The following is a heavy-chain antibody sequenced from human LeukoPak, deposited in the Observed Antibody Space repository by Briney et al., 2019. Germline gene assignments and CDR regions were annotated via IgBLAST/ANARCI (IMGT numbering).Heavy chain of an antibody. CDR2: IKQDGTEK. CDR1: GFTFGAYW. Sequence: GGSLRLSCAASGFTFGAYWMNWVRQAPGKGLEWVANIKQDGTEKYYVDSVKGRFTISRDNAKNSLYLQMNSLRADDTAVYYCARGVNTVFDYWGQGTLVTVSS. D-gene: IGHD4-11*01. V-gene: IGHV3-7*03. CDR3: ARGVNTVFDY. J-gene: IGHJ4*02.